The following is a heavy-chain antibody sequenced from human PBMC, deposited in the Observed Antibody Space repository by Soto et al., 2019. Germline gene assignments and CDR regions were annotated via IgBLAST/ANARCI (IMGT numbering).Heavy chain of an antibody. Sequence: EVQLLESGGGLVQPGGSLRLSCAASGFTFSSYAMSWVRQAPGEGLEWVSGISGSGGSTYYADSVKGRFTISRDNSKNTLYLQMNSLKAEDTAVYYCAKSSVPGSSWSANFDYWGQGILVTFAS. D-gene: IGHD6-13*01. CDR2: ISGSGGST. V-gene: IGHV3-23*01. J-gene: IGHJ4*02. CDR3: AKSSVPGSSWSANFDY. CDR1: GFTFSSYA.